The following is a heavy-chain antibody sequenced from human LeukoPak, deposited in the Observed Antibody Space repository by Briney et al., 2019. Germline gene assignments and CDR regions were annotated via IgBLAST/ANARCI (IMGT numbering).Heavy chain of an antibody. D-gene: IGHD7-27*01. V-gene: IGHV1-18*01. J-gene: IGHJ3*02. CDR2: ISAYNGNT. CDR1: GYTFTSYG. Sequence: ASVKVSCKXSGYTFTSYGISWVRRAPGQGLERMGGISAYNGNTNYSQKLQGRVTITADKSTSTAYMELSSLRSEDTAVYYCARGWGSEDAFDIWGQGTMVTVSS. CDR3: ARGWGSEDAFDI.